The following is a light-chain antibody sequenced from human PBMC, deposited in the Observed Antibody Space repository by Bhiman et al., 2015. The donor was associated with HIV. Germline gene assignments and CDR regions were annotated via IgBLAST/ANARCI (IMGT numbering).Light chain of an antibody. CDR3: QSYDTRLSAEV. V-gene: IGLV1-40*01. CDR1: SSNIGAGYD. CDR2: GNN. Sequence: QSVLTQPPSVSAAPGLRVTISCTGNSSNIGAGYDVHWYQLLPGRVPKLLIYGNNNRPSGVPDRFSASKSGSSASLAITGLQAEDETDYYCQSYDTRLSAEVLAGGTKLTVL. J-gene: IGLJ2*01.